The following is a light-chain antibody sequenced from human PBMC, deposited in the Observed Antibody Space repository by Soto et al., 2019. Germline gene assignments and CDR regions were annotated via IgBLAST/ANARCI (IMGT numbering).Light chain of an antibody. CDR1: SSNIGAGYD. Sequence: QSVLTQPTSVSGAPWQRVTISCTGSSSNIGAGYDVHWYQQLPGTAPKLLIYGNSNRPSGVPDRFSGSKSGTSASLAITGLQAEDEADYYCQSYDSSPHVVFGGGTKVTVL. J-gene: IGLJ2*01. V-gene: IGLV1-40*01. CDR3: QSYDSSPHVV. CDR2: GNS.